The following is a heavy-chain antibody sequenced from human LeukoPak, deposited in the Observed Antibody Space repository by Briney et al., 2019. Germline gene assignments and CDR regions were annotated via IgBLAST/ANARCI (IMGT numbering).Heavy chain of an antibody. CDR3: ARAMDV. CDR1: GGSISSGGYS. V-gene: IGHV3-7*03. Sequence: PSETLSLTCAVSGGSISSGGYSWTWVRQAPGKGLEWVANIKQDGSEKYYVDSVKGRFTISRDNAQSSLYLQMNSLRAEDTAVYYCARAMDVWGQGTTVTVSS. CDR2: IKQDGSEK. J-gene: IGHJ6*02.